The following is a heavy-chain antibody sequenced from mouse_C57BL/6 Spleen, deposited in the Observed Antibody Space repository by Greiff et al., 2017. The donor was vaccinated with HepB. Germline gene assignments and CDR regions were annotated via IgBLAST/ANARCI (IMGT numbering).Heavy chain of an antibody. Sequence: VKLKESGPELVKPGASVKISCKASGYAFSSSWMNWVKQRPGKGLEWIGRIYPGDGDTNYNGKFKGKATLTADKSSSTAYMQLSSLTSEDSAVYFCARSHYYGSSYGYFDVWGTGTTVTVSS. V-gene: IGHV1-82*01. CDR3: ARSHYYGSSYGYFDV. CDR2: IYPGDGDT. J-gene: IGHJ1*03. CDR1: GYAFSSSW. D-gene: IGHD1-1*01.